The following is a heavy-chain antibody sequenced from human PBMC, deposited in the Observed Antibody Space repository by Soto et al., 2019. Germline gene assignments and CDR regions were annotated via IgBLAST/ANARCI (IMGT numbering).Heavy chain of an antibody. J-gene: IGHJ6*02. CDR2: ISSSGSTI. V-gene: IGHV3-11*01. CDR3: ARVMGMIVVVITKNYYGMDV. CDR1: GFTFSDYY. Sequence: GGSLRLSCAASGFTFSDYYMSWIRQAPGKGLEWVSYISSSGSTIYYADSVKGRFTISRDNAKNSLYLQMNSLRAEDTAVYYCARVMGMIVVVITKNYYGMDVWGQGTTVTVSS. D-gene: IGHD3-22*01.